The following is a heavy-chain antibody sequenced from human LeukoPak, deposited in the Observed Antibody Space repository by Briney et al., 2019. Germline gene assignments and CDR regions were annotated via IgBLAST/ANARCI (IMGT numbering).Heavy chain of an antibody. CDR1: GYTLTELS. CDR2: FDPEDGET. D-gene: IGHD3-3*01. Sequence: ASVKVSCKVSGYTLTELSMHWVRQAPGKGLEWMGGFDPEDGETIYAQKFQGRVTMTEDTSTDTAYMELRSLRSDDTAVYYCARDPGERKYYDFWSGYYTHFDYWGQGALVTVSS. CDR3: ARDPGERKYYDFWSGYYTHFDY. V-gene: IGHV1-24*01. J-gene: IGHJ4*02.